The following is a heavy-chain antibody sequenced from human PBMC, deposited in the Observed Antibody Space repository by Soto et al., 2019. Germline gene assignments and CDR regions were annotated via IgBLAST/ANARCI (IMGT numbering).Heavy chain of an antibody. CDR1: GFTFSNYG. J-gene: IGHJ4*02. CDR2: IWFDGSNK. D-gene: IGHD5-12*01. CDR3: ARERVVRGYSGYDFDY. Sequence: PGGSLRLSCAAPGFTFSNYGMHWVRQAPGKGLEWVEVIWFDGSNKYYADSVKGRFTISRDNSKNTLYLQMNSLRAEDTAVYYCARERVVRGYSGYDFDYWGQGTLVTVSS. V-gene: IGHV3-33*01.